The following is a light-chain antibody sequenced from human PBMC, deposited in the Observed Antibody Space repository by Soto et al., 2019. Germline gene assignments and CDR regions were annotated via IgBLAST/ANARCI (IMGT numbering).Light chain of an antibody. Sequence: DIVMTQSPDSLAVSLGERATINCKSSQSVLYSSNNKNYLAWYQQKPGQPLKLLIYWASTRESGVPDRFSGSGSGTDFTLTISSLQAEDVAVYYCQQYYNTGAFGQGTKVEIK. CDR3: QQYYNTGA. V-gene: IGKV4-1*01. J-gene: IGKJ1*01. CDR2: WAS. CDR1: QSVLYSSNNKNY.